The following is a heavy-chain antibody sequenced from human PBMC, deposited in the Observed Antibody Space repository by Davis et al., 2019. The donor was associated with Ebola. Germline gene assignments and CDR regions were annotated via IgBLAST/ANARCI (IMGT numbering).Heavy chain of an antibody. D-gene: IGHD1-26*01. Sequence: PGGSLRLSCAASGFTFSSYGMHWVRQAPGKGLEWVGRIKSKTDGGTTDYAAPVKGRFTISRDDSKNTLYLQMNSLKTEDTAVYYCIFGVGAIDDAFDIWGQGTMVTVSS. J-gene: IGHJ3*02. V-gene: IGHV3-15*01. CDR2: IKSKTDGGTT. CDR1: GFTFSSYG. CDR3: IFGVGAIDDAFDI.